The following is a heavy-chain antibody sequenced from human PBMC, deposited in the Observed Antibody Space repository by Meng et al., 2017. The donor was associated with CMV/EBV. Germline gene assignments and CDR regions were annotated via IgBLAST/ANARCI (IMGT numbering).Heavy chain of an antibody. CDR3: ARGSCSSISCPYGMDV. V-gene: IGHV3-64*02. Sequence: GESLKISCAASGFIFNDHYMDWVRQASGKGLEYVSAISSNGGSTYYADSVKGRFTISRDNSKNTLYLQMGSLRAEDMAVYYCARGSCSSISCPYGMDVWGQGTTVTVSS. D-gene: IGHD2-2*01. J-gene: IGHJ6*02. CDR1: GFIFNDHY. CDR2: ISSNGGST.